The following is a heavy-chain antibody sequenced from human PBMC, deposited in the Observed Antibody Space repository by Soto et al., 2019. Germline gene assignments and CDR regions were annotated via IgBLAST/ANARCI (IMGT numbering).Heavy chain of an antibody. D-gene: IGHD2-21*02. J-gene: IGHJ4*02. CDR1: GYTFTSYA. V-gene: IGHV1-3*01. CDR3: ARSIVVVTAADY. CDR2: INAGNGNT. Sequence: ASVKVSCKASGYTFTSYAMHWVRQAPGQRLEWMGWINAGNGNTKYSQKFQGRVTITRDTSASTAYMELSSLRSEDTAVYCCARSIVVVTAADYWGQGTLVTVYS.